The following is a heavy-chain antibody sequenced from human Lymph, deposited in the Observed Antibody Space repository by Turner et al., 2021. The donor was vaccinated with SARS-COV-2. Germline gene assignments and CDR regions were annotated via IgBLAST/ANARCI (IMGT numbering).Heavy chain of an antibody. V-gene: IGHV4-59*08. CDR2: IHYSGST. J-gene: IGHJ6*02. CDR3: ARHGFSGWYGGGMDV. Sequence: QVQLQESGPGRVKPSETTPFTCTASGGSISSCYWSWMRQPPGKGLEWIGYIHYSGSTNYNPPLKSRVTISVDASKNQFSLKLNSVTAADTAVYYCARHGFSGWYGGGMDVWGQGTTVTVSS. D-gene: IGHD6-19*01. CDR1: GGSISSCY.